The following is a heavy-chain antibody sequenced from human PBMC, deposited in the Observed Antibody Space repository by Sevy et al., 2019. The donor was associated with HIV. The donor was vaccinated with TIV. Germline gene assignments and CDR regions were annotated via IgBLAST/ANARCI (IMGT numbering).Heavy chain of an antibody. J-gene: IGHJ3*02. Sequence: SETLSLTCTVSGGSISGNTYYWGWIRQPPGKGLEWIGNVYNGGSTYYNPSLKSRLTLWVDTSRNQFSLKLRSVTAADTAVYYCARRRYFYASGWKDVLDIWGQGTLVTVSS. CDR2: VYNGGST. CDR3: ARRRYFYASGWKDVLDI. CDR1: GGSISGNTYY. D-gene: IGHD3-10*01. V-gene: IGHV4-39*01.